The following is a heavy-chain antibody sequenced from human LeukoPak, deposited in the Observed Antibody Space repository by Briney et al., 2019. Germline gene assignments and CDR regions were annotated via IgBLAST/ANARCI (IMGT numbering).Heavy chain of an antibody. J-gene: IGHJ5*02. CDR1: GGSFSGYY. CDR2: INHSGST. D-gene: IGHD1-26*01. V-gene: IGHV4-34*01. Sequence: SETLSLTCAVYGGSFSGYYWSWIRQPPGKGLEWIGEINHSGSTNYNPSLRSRVTISVDTSKNQFSLKLSSVTAADTAVYYCARHGGSYSPWGQGTLVTVSS. CDR3: ARHGGSYSP.